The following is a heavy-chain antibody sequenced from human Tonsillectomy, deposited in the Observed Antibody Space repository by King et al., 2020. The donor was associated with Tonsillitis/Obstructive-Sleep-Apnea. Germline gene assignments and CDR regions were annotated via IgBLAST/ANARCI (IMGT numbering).Heavy chain of an antibody. CDR2: IYCSGST. D-gene: IGHD2-15*01. CDR1: GGSISSYY. CDR3: AREAGEYCSGGSCYSAVVAFDI. J-gene: IGHJ3*02. V-gene: IGHV4-59*01. Sequence: QLQESGPGLVKPSETLSLTCTVSGGSISSYYWTWIRQPPGKGLEWIGYIYCSGSTNYNPSLKSRVTISLDTSKNQFSLNLSSVTAADTAVYYCAREAGEYCSGGSCYSAVVAFDIWGQGTMVTVSS.